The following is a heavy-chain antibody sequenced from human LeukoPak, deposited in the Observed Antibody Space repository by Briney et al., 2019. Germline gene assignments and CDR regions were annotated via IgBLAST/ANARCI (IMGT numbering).Heavy chain of an antibody. J-gene: IGHJ4*02. CDR3: ARDQRFNCSGGSCYYHYFDY. V-gene: IGHV3-7*01. CDR2: IKQDGSEK. Sequence: GGSLRLSCAASGFTFSSYWMSWVRQAPGKGLEWVANIKQDGSEKYYVDSVKGRFTISRDNAKNSLYLQMNGLRAEDTAVYYCARDQRFNCSGGSCYYHYFDYWGQGTLVTVSS. CDR1: GFTFSSYW. D-gene: IGHD2-15*01.